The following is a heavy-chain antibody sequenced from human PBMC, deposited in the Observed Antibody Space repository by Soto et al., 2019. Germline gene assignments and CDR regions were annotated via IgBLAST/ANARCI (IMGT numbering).Heavy chain of an antibody. Sequence: EVQLVESGGGLVQPGGSLRLSCAASGFTFSSYEMNWVRQAPGTGLEWLSYISSSGTTIYYADSVKGRFTISRDNAKNSLFLQMNSLRAEDTAIYYCARAEGYASFDFWGQGTLVTVSS. CDR3: ARAEGYASFDF. CDR2: ISSSGTTI. D-gene: IGHD2-15*01. CDR1: GFTFSSYE. V-gene: IGHV3-48*03. J-gene: IGHJ4*02.